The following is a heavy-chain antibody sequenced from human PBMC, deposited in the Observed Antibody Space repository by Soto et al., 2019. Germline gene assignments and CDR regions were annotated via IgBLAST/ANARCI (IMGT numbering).Heavy chain of an antibody. CDR3: AQLETLDYCSSTSCYTITYYCYGMEV. J-gene: IGHJ6*01. D-gene: IGHD2-2*02. V-gene: IGHV2-5*01. CDR2: IYWNDDK. CDR1: GFSLSTSWLC. Sequence: SGPTLVNPTQTLTLTCTFSGFSLSTSWLCVGWIRQPPGNALELLALIYWNDDKRYSPSLKRRLTITKDTSKNQVVLTMTNMDTVDTDTYYCAQLETLDYCSSTSCYTITYYCYGMEVWGQGTSVTVSS.